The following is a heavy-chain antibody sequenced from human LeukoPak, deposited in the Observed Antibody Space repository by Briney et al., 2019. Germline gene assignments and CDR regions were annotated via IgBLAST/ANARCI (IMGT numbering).Heavy chain of an antibody. D-gene: IGHD6-13*01. CDR3: ARGGDYYSSSWHRVDY. J-gene: IGHJ4*02. Sequence: PSETLSLTCTVSGGSISSGDYYWSWIRKPPGKGLEWIGFIYYSGSTYYNPSLKSRLTISVDTSKNQFSLKLSSVTAADTAVYYCARGGDYYSSSWHRVDYWGQGTLVTVSS. V-gene: IGHV4-30-4*01. CDR1: GGSISSGDYY. CDR2: IYYSGST.